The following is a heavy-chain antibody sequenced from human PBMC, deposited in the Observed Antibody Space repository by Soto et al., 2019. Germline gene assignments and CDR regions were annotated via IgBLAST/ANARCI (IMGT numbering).Heavy chain of an antibody. CDR3: AKDGRDFWSGYFYYYGMDV. Sequence: GSLRLSCAASGFTFSSYGMHWVRQAPGKGLEWVAVISYDGSNKYYADSVKGRFTISRDNSKNTLYLQMNSLRAEDTAVYYCAKDGRDFWSGYFYYYGMDVWGQGTTVTISS. CDR1: GFTFSSYG. CDR2: ISYDGSNK. V-gene: IGHV3-30*18. J-gene: IGHJ6*02. D-gene: IGHD3-3*01.